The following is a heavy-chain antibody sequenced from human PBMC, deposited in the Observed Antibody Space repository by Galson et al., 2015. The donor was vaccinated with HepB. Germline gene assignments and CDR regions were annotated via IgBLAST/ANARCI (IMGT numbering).Heavy chain of an antibody. CDR1: GDSVSSNSAA. D-gene: IGHD1-26*01. CDR2: TYYRSKWYN. V-gene: IGHV6-1*01. CDR3: ARAPDGSYSNDAFHI. J-gene: IGHJ3*02. Sequence: CAISGDSVSSNSAAWNWIRQSPSRGLEWLGGTYYRSKWYNDYAVSVKSRITINPDTSKNQFSLQLNSVTPEDTAVYYCARAPDGSYSNDAFHIWGQGTMVTVSS.